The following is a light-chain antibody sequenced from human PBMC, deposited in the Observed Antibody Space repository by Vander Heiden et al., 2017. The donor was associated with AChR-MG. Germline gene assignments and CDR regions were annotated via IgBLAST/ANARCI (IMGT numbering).Light chain of an antibody. J-gene: IGLJ1*01. CDR1: TSNIGNNY. V-gene: IGLV1-51*01. CDR3: AAWDSSLSGGV. CDR2: DDD. Sequence: QSVFTQPPSVSAAPGQHVTIPCSGSTSNIGNNYVSWYQQLPGTAPKLLVYDDDQRPSGIPGRFSGSKSGTSATLGITGLQAGDEADYYCAAWDSSLSGGVFGTGTKVTVL.